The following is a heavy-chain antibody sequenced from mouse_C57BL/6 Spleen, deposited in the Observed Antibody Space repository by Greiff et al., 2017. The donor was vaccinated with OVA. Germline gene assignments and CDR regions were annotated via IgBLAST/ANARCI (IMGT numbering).Heavy chain of an antibody. V-gene: IGHV1-81*01. CDR1: GYTFTSYG. Sequence: QVHVKQSGAELARPGASVKLSCKASGYTFTSYGISWVKQRTGQGLEWIGEIYPRSGNTYYNEKFKGKATLTADKSSSTAYMELRSLTSEDSAVYFCARSIYYYGSSSFYFDYWGQGTTLTVSS. J-gene: IGHJ2*01. D-gene: IGHD1-1*01. CDR3: ARSIYYYGSSSFYFDY. CDR2: IYPRSGNT.